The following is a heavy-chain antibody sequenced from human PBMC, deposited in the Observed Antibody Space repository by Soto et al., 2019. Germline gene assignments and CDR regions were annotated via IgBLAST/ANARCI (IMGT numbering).Heavy chain of an antibody. Sequence: ASVKVSCKASGYTFIYSAIHWVRQAPGQGLEWMGWINAVNGATKYSKKFQGRVTITRDTSASEVYMELRSVRSDDTAVYYCARGMEGARNALDFWGQGTMVTVSS. CDR2: INAVNGAT. CDR3: ARGMEGARNALDF. CDR1: GYTFIYSA. J-gene: IGHJ3*01. D-gene: IGHD1-26*01. V-gene: IGHV1-3*01.